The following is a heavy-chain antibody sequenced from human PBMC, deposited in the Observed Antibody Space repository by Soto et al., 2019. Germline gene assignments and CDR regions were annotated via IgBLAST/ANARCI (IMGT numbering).Heavy chain of an antibody. D-gene: IGHD1-26*01. V-gene: IGHV4-30-2*01. J-gene: IGHJ4*02. Sequence: SETLSLTCAVSGGSISSGGYSWSWIRQPPGKGLEWIGYIYHSGSTYYNPSLKSRVTISVDRSKNQFSLKLSSVTAADTAVYYCASMGATIDYWGQGTLVTVSS. CDR2: IYHSGST. CDR1: GGSISSGGYS. CDR3: ASMGATIDY.